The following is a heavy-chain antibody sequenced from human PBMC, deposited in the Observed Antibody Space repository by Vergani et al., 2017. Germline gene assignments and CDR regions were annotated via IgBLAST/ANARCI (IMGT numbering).Heavy chain of an antibody. Sequence: QVQLQESGPGLVKPPGTLSLTCAVSGDSISSNNCWTWVRQPPGKGLEWIGEICHTEDTKYSPSLKSRVTVSVDESRNLFSLRLNSVTAADTAVYYCAGLRDFWSGYYTGSDAFDIWGQGTMVTVSS. CDR2: ICHTEDT. J-gene: IGHJ3*02. CDR1: GDSISSNNC. D-gene: IGHD3-3*01. V-gene: IGHV4-4*03. CDR3: AGLRDFWSGYYTGSDAFDI.